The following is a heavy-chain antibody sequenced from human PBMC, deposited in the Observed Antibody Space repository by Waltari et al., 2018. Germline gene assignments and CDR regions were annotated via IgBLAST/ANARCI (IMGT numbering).Heavy chain of an antibody. D-gene: IGHD3-3*01. Sequence: QVQLVQSGAEVKKPGSSVKVSCKASGGTFSSYAITWVRQAPGPGLEWMGGIIPILSIANYAQKFQGRVTITADKSTSTAYMELSSLRSEDTAVYYCASQRITIFGVATKTNYGMDVWGQGTTVTVSS. J-gene: IGHJ6*02. CDR3: ASQRITIFGVATKTNYGMDV. CDR2: IIPILSIA. V-gene: IGHV1-69*10. CDR1: GGTFSSYA.